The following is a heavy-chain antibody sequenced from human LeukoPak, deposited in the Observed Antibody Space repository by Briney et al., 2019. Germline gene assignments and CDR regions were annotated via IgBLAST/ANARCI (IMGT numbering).Heavy chain of an antibody. J-gene: IGHJ6*03. D-gene: IGHD5-18*01. CDR1: GGSFSGYY. V-gene: IGHV4-34*01. CDR2: INHSGST. Sequence: PSETLSLTCSVYGGSFSGYYWSWIRQPPGKGLAWIGEINHSGSTNYNPSLKSRVTISGDTSKNQFSLKLSSVTAADTAVYFCARVGCSSVMHDWSRTGLGAYPTKYYYHMDVWGKGTTVTVSS. CDR3: ARVGCSSVMHDWSRTGLGAYPTKYYYHMDV.